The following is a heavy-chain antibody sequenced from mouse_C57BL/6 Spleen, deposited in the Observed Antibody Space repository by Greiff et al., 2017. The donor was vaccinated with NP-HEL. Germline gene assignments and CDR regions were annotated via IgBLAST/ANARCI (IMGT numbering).Heavy chain of an antibody. Sequence: VQLQQSGPELVKPGASVKISCKASGYSFTGYYMNWVQQSPEKSLEWIGEINPSTGGTTYNQKFKAKATLTVDKSTSTAYMQLKSLTSEDSAVYYCAKEIYYDYGYAMDYWGQGTSVTVSS. J-gene: IGHJ4*01. D-gene: IGHD2-4*01. CDR3: AKEIYYDYGYAMDY. CDR1: GYSFTGYY. CDR2: INPSTGGT. V-gene: IGHV1-42*01.